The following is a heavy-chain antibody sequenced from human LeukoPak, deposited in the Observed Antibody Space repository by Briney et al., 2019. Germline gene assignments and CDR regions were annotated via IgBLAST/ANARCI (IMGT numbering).Heavy chain of an antibody. J-gene: IGHJ4*02. Sequence: SETLSLTCTVSGGSISSSSYYWGWIRQPPGKGLEWIGSIYYSGSTYYNPSLKSRVTISVDTSKNQFSLKLSSVTAADTAVYYCARQSGYSYGCYFDYWGQGTLVTVSS. CDR2: IYYSGST. D-gene: IGHD5-18*01. V-gene: IGHV4-39*01. CDR3: ARQSGYSYGCYFDY. CDR1: GGSISSSSYY.